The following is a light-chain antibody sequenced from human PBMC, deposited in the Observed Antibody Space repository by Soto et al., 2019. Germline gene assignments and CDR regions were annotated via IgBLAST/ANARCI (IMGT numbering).Light chain of an antibody. J-gene: IGLJ1*01. CDR3: CSYTTSNTRQIV. CDR1: SNDVGGYNY. Sequence: QSALTQPASVSGSPGEWSTISCTGTSNDVGGYNYVSWYQQHPGKAPKFMIYDVSNRPSGVSNRFSGSKSGNTASLTISGLQAEDEADYYCCSYTTSNTRQIVFGTGTKVTVL. V-gene: IGLV2-14*01. CDR2: DVS.